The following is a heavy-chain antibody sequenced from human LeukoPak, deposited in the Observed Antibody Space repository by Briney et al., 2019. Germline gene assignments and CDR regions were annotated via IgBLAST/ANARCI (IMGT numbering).Heavy chain of an antibody. CDR2: VHHSGST. CDR1: GDSISSSSYY. D-gene: IGHD3-10*01. J-gene: IGHJ3*02. CDR3: ARLYYYGSGSYLSGFDI. Sequence: SSETLSLTCTVSGDSISSSSYYWGWIRQPPGKGLEWIGSVHHSGSTYYTPSLKSRVTISVDTSKNQSSLKLSSVTAADTAVYQCARLYYYGSGSYLSGFDIWGQGTMVTVSS. V-gene: IGHV4-39*01.